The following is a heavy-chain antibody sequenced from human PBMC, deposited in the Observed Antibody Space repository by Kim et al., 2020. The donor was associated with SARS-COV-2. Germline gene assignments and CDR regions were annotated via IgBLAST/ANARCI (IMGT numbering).Heavy chain of an antibody. V-gene: IGHV3-74*01. D-gene: IGHD1-1*01. Sequence: GGSLRLSCAGFGFTLGSHWMYWVRQAPGKGLVWVARMKSDGSRPSYADSVRGRFTISRDNAKDTLYLQMTSLRPDDTAVYYCGKLPPGYWGQGTLVTVFS. CDR3: GKLPPGY. CDR2: MKSDGSRP. J-gene: IGHJ4*02. CDR1: GFTLGSHW.